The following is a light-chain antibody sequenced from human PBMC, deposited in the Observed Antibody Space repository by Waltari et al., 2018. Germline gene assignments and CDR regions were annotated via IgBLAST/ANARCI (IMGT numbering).Light chain of an antibody. J-gene: IGLJ1*01. V-gene: IGLV1-44*01. CDR3: AAWDDSLSAYV. Sequence: QSVLTQPPSASGTPGQRVTISCSGSSSNIGINTVNWYQQLPGTAPKLFLFNNSRRPSGVPDRFSGSKSGTSASLAISGLQSEDEADYYCAAWDDSLSAYVFGTGTKVTVL. CDR1: SSNIGINT. CDR2: NNS.